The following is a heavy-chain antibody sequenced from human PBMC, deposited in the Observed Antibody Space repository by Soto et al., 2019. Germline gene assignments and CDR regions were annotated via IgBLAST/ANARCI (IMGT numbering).Heavy chain of an antibody. Sequence: GASVKVSCKASGGTFSSYAISWVRQGPGQGLEWMGGIIPIFGTANYAQKFQGRVTITADESTSTAYMELSSLRSEDTAVYYCAREHDYYDSSIWFDPWGQGTLVTVSS. V-gene: IGHV1-69*13. CDR1: GGTFSSYA. CDR2: IIPIFGTA. J-gene: IGHJ5*02. CDR3: AREHDYYDSSIWFDP. D-gene: IGHD3-22*01.